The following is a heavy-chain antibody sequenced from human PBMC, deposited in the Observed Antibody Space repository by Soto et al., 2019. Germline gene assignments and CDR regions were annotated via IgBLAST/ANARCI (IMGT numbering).Heavy chain of an antibody. CDR2: VTSSGSHT. Sequence: GGSLRLSCVSSRFTFRNYAMSWVRLAPGKGLEWVSTVTSSGSHTYYADSVKGRFTISRDNSKNTLYLQMNSLRADDTAVHYCAKDLAATATGGAFDIWGQGTMVTVSS. V-gene: IGHV3-23*01. CDR1: RFTFRNYA. D-gene: IGHD2-21*02. CDR3: AKDLAATATGGAFDI. J-gene: IGHJ3*02.